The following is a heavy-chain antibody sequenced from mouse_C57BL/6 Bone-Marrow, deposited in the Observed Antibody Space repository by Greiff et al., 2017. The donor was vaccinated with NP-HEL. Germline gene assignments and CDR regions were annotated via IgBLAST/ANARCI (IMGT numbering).Heavy chain of an antibody. D-gene: IGHD2-2*01. V-gene: IGHV1-7*01. CDR3: AIMVTTPYCFDY. CDR1: GYTFTSYW. Sequence: QVQLQQSGAELAKPGASVKLSCKASGYTFTSYWMHWVKQRPGQGLEWIGYINPSSGYTKYNQKFKDKATLTADKSSSTAYMQLSSLTYEDSAVYFCAIMVTTPYCFDYWGQGTTLTVSS. J-gene: IGHJ2*01. CDR2: INPSSGYT.